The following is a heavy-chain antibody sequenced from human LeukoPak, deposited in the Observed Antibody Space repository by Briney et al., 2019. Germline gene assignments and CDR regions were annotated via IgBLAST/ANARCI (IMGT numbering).Heavy chain of an antibody. CDR3: AKLSPYGGVGY. CDR2: IKRDGTEK. J-gene: IGHJ4*02. D-gene: IGHD4-23*01. Sequence: GGSLRLSCAASTFTFNTYWMSWVRQAPGKGLEWVATIKRDGTEKYYVDPVKGRFTISRDNSKNTLYLQMNSLSAEDTAVYFCAKLSPYGGVGYWGQGTLVTVSS. V-gene: IGHV3-7*03. CDR1: TFTFNTYW.